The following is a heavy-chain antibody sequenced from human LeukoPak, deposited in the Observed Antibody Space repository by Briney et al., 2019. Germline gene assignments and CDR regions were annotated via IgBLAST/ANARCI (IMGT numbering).Heavy chain of an antibody. CDR1: GGSISNGGYY. J-gene: IGHJ6*02. Sequence: SQTLSLTCTVSGGSISNGGYYWIWIRQHPDTGPEWIAKIFYSGTTHYNPSLTSRVSISIDTSKNQFSLRLNSVTAADTAVYYCARFVVVPADHSDYYGMDVWGQGTTVTVSS. CDR2: IFYSGTT. CDR3: ARFVVVPADHSDYYGMDV. V-gene: IGHV4-31*03. D-gene: IGHD2-2*01.